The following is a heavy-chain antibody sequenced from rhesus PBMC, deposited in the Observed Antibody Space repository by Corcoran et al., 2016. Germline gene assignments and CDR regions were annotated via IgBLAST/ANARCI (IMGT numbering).Heavy chain of an antibody. V-gene: IGHV4S10*01. CDR1: GGSISDSYR. J-gene: IGHJ4*01. CDR3: AEGNYG. Sequence: QVQLQESGPGVVKPSETLSLTCAVSGGSISDSYRWSWIRQPPGKGLEWIGYIYGSSTSTNYNPSLKSRVTISKDTSKNQFSLKLSSVTAADTAVYYCAEGNYGWGQGVLVTVSS. D-gene: IGHD4-17*01. CDR2: IYGSSTST.